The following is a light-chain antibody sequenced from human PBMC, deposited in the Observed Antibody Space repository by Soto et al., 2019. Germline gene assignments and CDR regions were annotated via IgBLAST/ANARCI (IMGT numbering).Light chain of an antibody. CDR1: QSIRSW. CDR2: AAS. Sequence: MTQSPATLSVSPGERATLSCRASQSIRSWLAWYQQKPGKAPRLLISAASSLDSGVPSRFSGSGSGTDFTLTISSLQSDDFATYYCQQYDRYPWTFGQGTKVAIK. J-gene: IGKJ1*01. CDR3: QQYDRYPWT. V-gene: IGKV1-5*01.